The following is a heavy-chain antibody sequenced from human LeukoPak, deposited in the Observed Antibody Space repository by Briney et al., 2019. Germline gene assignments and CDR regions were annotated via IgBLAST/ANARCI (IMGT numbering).Heavy chain of an antibody. Sequence: ASVKVSCKASGYTFTSYAMNWVRQAPGQGLECMGWINTNTGNPTYAQGFTGRFVFSLDTSVSTAYLQISSLKAEDTAVYYCARGVQLWFKPNWFDPWGQGTLVTVSS. CDR3: ARGVQLWFKPNWFDP. CDR1: GYTFTSYA. D-gene: IGHD5-18*01. J-gene: IGHJ5*02. CDR2: INTNTGNP. V-gene: IGHV7-4-1*02.